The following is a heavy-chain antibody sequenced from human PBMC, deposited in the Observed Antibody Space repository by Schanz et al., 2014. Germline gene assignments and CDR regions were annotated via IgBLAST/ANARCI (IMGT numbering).Heavy chain of an antibody. CDR2: ISSDETVT. J-gene: IGHJ4*02. V-gene: IGHV3-30*18. Sequence: QIQLVESGGGVVQPGTSLRLSCTISGFSFSRYGMHWVRQAPGKGLEWVAVISSDETVTYYVDSVKGRFTISRDNSKNTLYLQMSSLKTEDTAVYYCAKIGYGGLHNYYIDHWGQGALVTVSS. D-gene: IGHD3-16*01. CDR3: AKIGYGGLHNYYIDH. CDR1: GFSFSRYG.